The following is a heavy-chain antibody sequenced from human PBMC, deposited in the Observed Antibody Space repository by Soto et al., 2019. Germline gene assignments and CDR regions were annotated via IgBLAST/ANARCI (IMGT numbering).Heavy chain of an antibody. V-gene: IGHV3-7*03. CDR3: ARYRYLDP. J-gene: IGHJ5*02. CDR2: IKEDGSEK. D-gene: IGHD1-1*01. Sequence: GGSLRLSCADSGFILRNYWMSWGRQAPGMGLQWVASIKEDGSEKYYVDPVKGRFTISRENAKNSLYLQMNSLRAEDTAVYYCARYRYLDPWGQGILVTVSS. CDR1: GFILRNYW.